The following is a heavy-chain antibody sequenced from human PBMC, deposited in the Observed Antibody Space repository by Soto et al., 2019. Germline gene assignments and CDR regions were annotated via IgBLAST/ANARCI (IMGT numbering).Heavy chain of an antibody. Sequence: QVQLVQSGAEVKTPGSSVKVSCKASGGTFSSYTISWVRQAPGQGLEWMGRIIPILGIANYAQKFQGRVTITADKSTSTAYMELSSLRSEDTAVYYCARVDSSSSIEDYWGQGTLVTVSS. J-gene: IGHJ4*02. CDR3: ARVDSSSSIEDY. D-gene: IGHD6-6*01. CDR2: IIPILGIA. V-gene: IGHV1-69*02. CDR1: GGTFSSYT.